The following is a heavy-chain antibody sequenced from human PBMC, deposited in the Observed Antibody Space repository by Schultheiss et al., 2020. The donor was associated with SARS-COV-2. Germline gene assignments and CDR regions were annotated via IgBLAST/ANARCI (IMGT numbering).Heavy chain of an antibody. V-gene: IGHV3-30*04. CDR1: GFTFSSYA. CDR3: ARDGRTTGSYYMDV. J-gene: IGHJ6*03. Sequence: GGSLRLSCAASGFTFSSYAMHWVRQAPGKGLEWVAVISYDGSNKYYADSVKGRFTISRDNSKNTLYLQTNSLRAEDTAVYYCARDGRTTGSYYMDVWGKGTTVTVSS. CDR2: ISYDGSNK. D-gene: IGHD4-11*01.